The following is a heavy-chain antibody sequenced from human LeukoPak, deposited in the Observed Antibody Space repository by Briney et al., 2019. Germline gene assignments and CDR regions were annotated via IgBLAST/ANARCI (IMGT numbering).Heavy chain of an antibody. V-gene: IGHV4-30-4*01. Sequence: SQTLSLICTVSGGSVSSGDYYWSWIRQPPGKGLEWIGYIYHSGGTYYNPPLKSRVTISVDTSKNQFSLKLTSVTAADTAVYYCARVTCSGGSCYSFDYWGQGTLVTVSS. CDR1: GGSVSSGDYY. CDR3: ARVTCSGGSCYSFDY. J-gene: IGHJ4*02. CDR2: IYHSGGT. D-gene: IGHD2-15*01.